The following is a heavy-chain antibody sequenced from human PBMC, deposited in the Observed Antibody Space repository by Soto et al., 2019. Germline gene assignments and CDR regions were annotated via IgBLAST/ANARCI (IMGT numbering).Heavy chain of an antibody. J-gene: IGHJ4*02. D-gene: IGHD3-3*02. CDR3: ARGRQHFCSGTFDY. V-gene: IGHV4-4*07. CDR2: IDNSGST. Sequence: SETLSLTCTVSGGSISNYFCNWIRQPAGKGLEWIGRIDNSGSTNYNPSLKSRITMSADTSRNQFSLKLNSVTAADTAVYYCARGRQHFCSGTFDYWGQGDLVTVSS. CDR1: GGSISNYF.